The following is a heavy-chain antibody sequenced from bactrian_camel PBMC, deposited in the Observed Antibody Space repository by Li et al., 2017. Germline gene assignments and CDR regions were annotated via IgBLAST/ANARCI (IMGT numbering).Heavy chain of an antibody. J-gene: IGHJ4*01. CDR2: IDADGGT. Sequence: HVQLVESGGGSVQPGGSLRLSCEASGYTYSSFCMAWFRQTPDNQARVGVAAIDADGGTTYADSVKARFTISKDNTTNTLYLQMNNLKPEDTARYFCAAMTDGGVCGGITNLTTGARGPRSPSP. D-gene: IGHD1*01. V-gene: IGHV3S6*01. CDR1: GYTYSSFC. CDR3: AAMTDGGVCGGITNLTT.